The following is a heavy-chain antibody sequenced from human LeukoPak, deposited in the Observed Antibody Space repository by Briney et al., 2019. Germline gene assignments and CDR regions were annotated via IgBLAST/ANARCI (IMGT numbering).Heavy chain of an antibody. D-gene: IGHD1-1*01. V-gene: IGHV4-59*01. Sequence: SETLSLTCTVSGGSICSYYWSWIRQPPGKGLEWIGYIYYSGSTNYNPSLKSRVTISVDTSKNQFSLKLSSVTAADTAVYYCASLNWNDRDYWGQGTLVTVSS. CDR2: IYYSGST. J-gene: IGHJ4*02. CDR3: ASLNWNDRDY. CDR1: GGSICSYY.